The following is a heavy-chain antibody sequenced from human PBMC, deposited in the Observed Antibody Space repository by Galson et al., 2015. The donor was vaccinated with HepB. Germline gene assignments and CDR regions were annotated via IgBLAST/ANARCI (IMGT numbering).Heavy chain of an antibody. CDR2: IRYDGGNK. CDR3: GTKRLGYCSGGSCLGPNYFDY. V-gene: IGHV3-30*02. D-gene: IGHD2-15*01. CDR1: GLTFSSYG. Sequence: SLRLSCAASGLTFSSYGMHWVRQAPGKGLEWIAFIRYDGGNKYYADSVKGRFIISRDNSKNTLYLQITSPRPEDTAVYYCGTKRLGYCSGGSCLGPNYFDYWGQGTLVTVSS. J-gene: IGHJ4*02.